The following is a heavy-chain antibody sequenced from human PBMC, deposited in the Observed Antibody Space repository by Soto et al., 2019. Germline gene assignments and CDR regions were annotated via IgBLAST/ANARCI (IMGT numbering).Heavy chain of an antibody. Sequence: QVQLVESGGGVVQPGRSLRLSCAASGFTFSSYGMHWDRQAPGKGLEWVAIISYDGSNKYYADSVKGRFTISRDNSKNTLYLQMNSLRAEDTAVYYCAKGYSNLDYWGQGTLVTVSS. CDR3: AKGYSNLDY. CDR1: GFTFSSYG. J-gene: IGHJ4*02. V-gene: IGHV3-30*18. D-gene: IGHD4-4*01. CDR2: ISYDGSNK.